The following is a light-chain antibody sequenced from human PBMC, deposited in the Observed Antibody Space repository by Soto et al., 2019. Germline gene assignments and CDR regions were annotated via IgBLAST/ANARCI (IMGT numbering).Light chain of an antibody. J-gene: IGLJ2*01. V-gene: IGLV1-44*01. Sequence: QSVLTQPPSASGTPGQRVTISCSGSSSNIASKTVNWYQQLPGTAPKVLIYTDNQRPSGVPDRFSGSKSGTSASLAISGLQSEDEADYYCAAWDDSLNGVVFGGGTKVTVL. CDR2: TDN. CDR3: AAWDDSLNGVV. CDR1: SSNIASKT.